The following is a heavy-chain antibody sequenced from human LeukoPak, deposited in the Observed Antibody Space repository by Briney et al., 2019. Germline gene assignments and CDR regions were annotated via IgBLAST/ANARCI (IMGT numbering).Heavy chain of an antibody. Sequence: SETLSLTCAVYGGSFSGYYWSWIRQPPGKGLEWIGEINHSGSTNYNPSLKSRVTISVDTSKNQFSLKLSSVTAADTAVYYCARGIIVVVPAAPNLNWFDPWGQGTLVTVSS. V-gene: IGHV4-34*01. D-gene: IGHD2-2*01. CDR3: ARGIIVVVPAAPNLNWFDP. CDR1: GGSFSGYY. CDR2: INHSGST. J-gene: IGHJ5*02.